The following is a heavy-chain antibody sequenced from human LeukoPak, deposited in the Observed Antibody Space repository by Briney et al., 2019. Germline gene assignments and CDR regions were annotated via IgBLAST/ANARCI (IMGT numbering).Heavy chain of an antibody. CDR2: IYYSGST. CDR1: GGSISSGDYY. V-gene: IGHV4-30-4*08. Sequence: QTLSLTCTVSGGSISSGDYYWSWIRQPPGKGLEWIGYIYYSGSTYYNPSLKSRVTISVDTSKNQFSLKLSSVTAADTAVYYCARTRAHYDFWSGYFFDYWGQGTLVTVSS. J-gene: IGHJ4*02. D-gene: IGHD3-3*01. CDR3: ARTRAHYDFWSGYFFDY.